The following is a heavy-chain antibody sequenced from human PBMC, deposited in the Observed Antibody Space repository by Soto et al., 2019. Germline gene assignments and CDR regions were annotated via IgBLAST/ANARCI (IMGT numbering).Heavy chain of an antibody. V-gene: IGHV4-59*08. CDR1: GGSISPNY. CDR2: VYYAGTT. Sequence: SETLSLTCSVSGGSISPNYWNWIRQSPGKGLEWIGYVYYAGTTTYNPSLKIRVTISVDMSRNQVSLKLTSVTAADTAVYYCAKLGGYYQALETWGQGTLVTVS. D-gene: IGHD3-22*01. CDR3: AKLGGYYQALET. J-gene: IGHJ5*02.